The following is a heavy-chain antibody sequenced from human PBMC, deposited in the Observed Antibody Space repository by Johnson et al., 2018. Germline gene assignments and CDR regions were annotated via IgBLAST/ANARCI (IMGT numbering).Heavy chain of an antibody. D-gene: IGHD1-26*01. Sequence: VQLVESGGGLVKPGGSLRLSCAASGFTFSSYSMNWVRQAPGKGLEWVSYISSSSSTIYYADSVKGRFTLSRENAKNSLYLQMNSLRDDDTAVYYCARSGGSYSYYYYGMDVWGQGTTVTVSS. CDR2: ISSSSSTI. J-gene: IGHJ6*02. V-gene: IGHV3-48*02. CDR3: ARSGGSYSYYYYGMDV. CDR1: GFTFSSYS.